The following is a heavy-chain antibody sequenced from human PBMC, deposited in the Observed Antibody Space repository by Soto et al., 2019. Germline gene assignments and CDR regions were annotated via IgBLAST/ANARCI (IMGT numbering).Heavy chain of an antibody. CDR1: GFTFSSYS. CDR3: ASNGGYSGYDGRASY. D-gene: IGHD5-12*01. V-gene: IGHV3-21*01. Sequence: RESLRLSFAASGFTFSSYSLNWVRQAPGKGLEWVSSISSSSSYIYYADSVKGRFTISRDNEKKSLYLQMNSLRAEETALYYCASNGGYSGYDGRASYWGQG. J-gene: IGHJ4*02. CDR2: ISSSSSYI.